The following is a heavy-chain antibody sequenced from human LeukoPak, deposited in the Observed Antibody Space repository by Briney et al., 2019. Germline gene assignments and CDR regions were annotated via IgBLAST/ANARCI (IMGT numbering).Heavy chain of an antibody. J-gene: IGHJ5*02. Sequence: GGCLRLSCTPSGFTFSTYAMNWVRQAPGKGLEWVGGITGNAGFIGYADSVKGRFIISRDNTNNRLFLQMRSLRGEDTAVYYCAKDKVPDGKWEIDRWGQGTLVTVS. CDR2: ITGNAGFI. CDR3: AKDKVPDGKWEIDR. V-gene: IGHV3-23*01. CDR1: GFTFSTYA. D-gene: IGHD1-26*01.